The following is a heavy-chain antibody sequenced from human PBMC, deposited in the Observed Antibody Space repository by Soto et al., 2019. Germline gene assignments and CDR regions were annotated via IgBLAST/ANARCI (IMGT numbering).Heavy chain of an antibody. CDR2: ISYDGSNK. V-gene: IGHV3-30-3*01. D-gene: IGHD3-22*01. CDR1: GFTFSSYA. CDR3: ASPDSSGYYGY. Sequence: QVQLVESGGGVVQPGTSLRLSCAASGFTFSSYAMHWVRQAPGKGLEWVAVISYDGSNKYYADSVKGRFTISRDNSKNTLYLQMNSLRAEDTAVYYCASPDSSGYYGYWGQGTLVTVSS. J-gene: IGHJ4*02.